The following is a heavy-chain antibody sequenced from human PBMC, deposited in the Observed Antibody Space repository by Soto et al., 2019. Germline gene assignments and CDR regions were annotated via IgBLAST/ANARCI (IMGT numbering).Heavy chain of an antibody. J-gene: IGHJ4*02. Sequence: GGSLRLSCAASGFTFSSYAMHWVRQAPGKGLEWVSGISGGGGTYYADSVKGRFIISRDNSKNTVYLQMNSLRAEDTAFYYCAKDSISDRETFNFDSWGQGTLVTVSS. CDR1: GFTFSSYA. CDR2: ISGGGGT. D-gene: IGHD1-26*01. CDR3: AKDSISDRETFNFDS. V-gene: IGHV3-23*01.